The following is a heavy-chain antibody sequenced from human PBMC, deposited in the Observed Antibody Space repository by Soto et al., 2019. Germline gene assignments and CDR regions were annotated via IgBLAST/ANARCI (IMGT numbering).Heavy chain of an antibody. Sequence: ASVKVSCKASGYTFTSYGISWVRQAPGQGLEWMGWISAYNGNTNYAQKLQGRVTMTTDTSTSTAYMELRSLRSDDTAVYYCARGGYCSGGSCYPESSMNWFDPWGQGTLVTVSS. V-gene: IGHV1-18*01. D-gene: IGHD2-15*01. CDR2: ISAYNGNT. CDR1: GYTFTSYG. J-gene: IGHJ5*02. CDR3: ARGGYCSGGSCYPESSMNWFDP.